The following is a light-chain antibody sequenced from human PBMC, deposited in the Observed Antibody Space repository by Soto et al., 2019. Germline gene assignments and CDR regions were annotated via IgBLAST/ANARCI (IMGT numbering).Light chain of an antibody. CDR1: QGISNY. CDR3: QSKKTAPPDL. CDR2: AAS. Sequence: DIQMTQSPSSLSASGGDRVTITCRASQGISNYLAWYQQKPGKAPKLLIYAASTLLSGVPSRFSGSGSGTVSTLTISSLQPEVVETYYCQSKKTAPPDLFGQGTKLE. J-gene: IGKJ2*01. V-gene: IGKV1-27*01.